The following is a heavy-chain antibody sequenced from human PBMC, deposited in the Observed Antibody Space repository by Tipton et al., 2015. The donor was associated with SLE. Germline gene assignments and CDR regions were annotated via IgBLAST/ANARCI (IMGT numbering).Heavy chain of an antibody. CDR3: AGGATYYYMDV. Sequence: TLSLTCAVYGGSFSGYYWSWIRQPPGKGLEWIGEINHSGSTNYNPSLKSRVTISVDTSKNQFSLKLSSVTAADTAVYYCAGGATYYYMDVWGKGTTVTVSS. CDR1: GGSFSGYY. CDR2: INHSGST. D-gene: IGHD1-26*01. V-gene: IGHV4-34*01. J-gene: IGHJ6*03.